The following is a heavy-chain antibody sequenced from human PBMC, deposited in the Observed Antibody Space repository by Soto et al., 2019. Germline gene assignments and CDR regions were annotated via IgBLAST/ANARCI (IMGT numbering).Heavy chain of an antibody. CDR1: GYTFTSYG. Sequence: ASVKVSCKASGYTFTSYGISWVRQAPGQGLEWMGWISAYNGNTNYAQKLQGRVTMTTDTSTSTAYMELRSLRSDDTAVYYCGRAWAYYGSGSYHKGWGQGTLVTVSS. D-gene: IGHD3-10*01. V-gene: IGHV1-18*01. CDR2: ISAYNGNT. CDR3: GRAWAYYGSGSYHKG. J-gene: IGHJ4*02.